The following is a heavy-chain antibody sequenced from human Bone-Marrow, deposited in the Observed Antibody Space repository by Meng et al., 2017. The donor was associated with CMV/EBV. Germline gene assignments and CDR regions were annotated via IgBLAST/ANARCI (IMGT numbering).Heavy chain of an antibody. CDR1: GFTFSKYG. V-gene: IGHV3-30*02. CDR3: SKDKYCSSGSFYPHYYGMDV. D-gene: IGHD2-2*01. CDR2: IQSDANKK. Sequence: LPCAAPGFTFSKYGMHLVRQAPGKGLEWVAFIQSDANKKYYVDSVKGRFTISRDSSKSTLYMQINSLRAEDTAVYFCSKDKYCSSGSFYPHYYGMDVWGQGTTVTVSS. J-gene: IGHJ6*01.